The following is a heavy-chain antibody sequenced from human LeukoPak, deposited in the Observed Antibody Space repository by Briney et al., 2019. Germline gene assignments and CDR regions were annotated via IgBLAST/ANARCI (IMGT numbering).Heavy chain of an antibody. Sequence: GGSLRLSCAASGFTFTTYWMSWVGQAPAKGLEWVSGFSGSGGSTYYADSVKGRFTISRDNSKNTLYLQMNSLRAEDTAVYYCARAGNIRFDYWGQGTLVTVSS. CDR1: GFTFTTYW. J-gene: IGHJ4*02. CDR3: ARAGNIRFDY. D-gene: IGHD1/OR15-1a*01. V-gene: IGHV3-23*01. CDR2: FSGSGGST.